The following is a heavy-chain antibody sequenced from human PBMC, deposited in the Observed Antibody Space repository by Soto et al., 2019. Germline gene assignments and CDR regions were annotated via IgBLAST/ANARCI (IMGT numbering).Heavy chain of an antibody. CDR1: AGSISRSNSY. CDR2: MYSSGNT. J-gene: IGHJ4*02. CDR3: ARQPYDSSGDYYGD. D-gene: IGHD3-22*01. Sequence: QLQLQESGPGLVKPSETLSLTCTVSAGSISRSNSYWGWIRQPPGKGLEWIGGMYSSGNTYYNPAIKSRVTVSVDTSKNQFSLKLTSVTAGDTAVYYFARQPYDSSGDYYGDWGQGTVVTVSS. V-gene: IGHV4-39*01.